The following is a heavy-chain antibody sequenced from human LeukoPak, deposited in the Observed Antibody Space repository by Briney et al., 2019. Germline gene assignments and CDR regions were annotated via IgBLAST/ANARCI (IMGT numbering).Heavy chain of an antibody. CDR2: ISGSGGST. D-gene: IGHD6-19*01. V-gene: IGHV3-23*01. Sequence: PGGSLRLSCAASGFTFSSHVMSWVRQAPGKGLEWVSGISGSGGSTNHADSVKGRFTISRDNSKNTLYLQMNSLRAEDTAEYYCAKVYSSGWYWVDYWGQGTLVTVSS. J-gene: IGHJ4*02. CDR3: AKVYSSGWYWVDY. CDR1: GFTFSSHV.